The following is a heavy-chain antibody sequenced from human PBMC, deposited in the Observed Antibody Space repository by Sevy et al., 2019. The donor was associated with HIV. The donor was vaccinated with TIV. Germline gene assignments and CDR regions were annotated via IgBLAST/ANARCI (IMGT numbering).Heavy chain of an antibody. J-gene: IGHJ6*03. CDR2: IIPIFGTA. CDR1: GGTFSSYA. D-gene: IGHD3-22*01. Sequence: ASVKVSCKASGGTFSSYAISWVRQAPGQGLEWMGGIIPIFGTANYSQKFQGRVTITADKSTSTAYMELSSLRSEDTAVYYCAAGLLPPRTYYSYYMDVWGKGTTVTVSS. V-gene: IGHV1-69*06. CDR3: AAGLLPPRTYYSYYMDV.